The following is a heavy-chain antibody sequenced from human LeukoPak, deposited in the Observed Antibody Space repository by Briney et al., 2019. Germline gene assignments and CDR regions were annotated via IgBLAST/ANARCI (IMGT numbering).Heavy chain of an antibody. CDR3: ARGRVGATTCFDY. J-gene: IGHJ4*02. CDR1: GFTFSSYG. CDR2: IWYDGSNK. V-gene: IGHV3-33*01. D-gene: IGHD1-26*01. Sequence: GRSLRLSCAASGFTFSSYGFHWVRQAPGKGLEWVAVIWYDGSNKYYADSVKGRFTISRDSSKNTLYLQMNSLRAEDTAVYYCARGRVGATTCFDYWGQGTLVTVSS.